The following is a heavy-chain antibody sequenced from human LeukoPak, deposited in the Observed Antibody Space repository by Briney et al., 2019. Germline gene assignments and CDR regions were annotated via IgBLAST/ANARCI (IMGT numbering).Heavy chain of an antibody. CDR3: ARARSDSGRFDS. CDR1: GSSISTSY. V-gene: IGHV4-59*01. D-gene: IGHD1-26*01. Sequence: PSETLSLTCTFSGSSISTSYWSWIRQPPGKGLEWIAYIYYSGYTNYNPSLKSRVTMSIDTSKNQSSLKLSSVTAADTAVYYCARARSDSGRFDSWGQGTLVTVSS. J-gene: IGHJ4*02. CDR2: IYYSGYT.